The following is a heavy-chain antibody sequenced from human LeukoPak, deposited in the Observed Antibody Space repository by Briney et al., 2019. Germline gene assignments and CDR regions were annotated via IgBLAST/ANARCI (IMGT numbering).Heavy chain of an antibody. Sequence: GASVKVSCKASGYTFTSYAMHWVRQAPGQRLEWKGWINAGNGNTKYSQKFQGRVTITRDTSASTAYMELSSLRSEDTAVYYCARDDEPLDGLGYWGQGTLVTVSS. CDR1: GYTFTSYA. CDR3: ARDDEPLDGLGY. D-gene: IGHD5-24*01. CDR2: INAGNGNT. V-gene: IGHV1-3*01. J-gene: IGHJ4*02.